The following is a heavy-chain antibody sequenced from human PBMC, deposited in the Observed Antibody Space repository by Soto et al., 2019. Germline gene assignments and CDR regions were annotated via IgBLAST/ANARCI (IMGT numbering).Heavy chain of an antibody. CDR1: GGSISSSSYY. CDR3: ARHTPPNRGYDFWSGLGWYFDY. V-gene: IGHV4-39*01. J-gene: IGHJ4*02. Sequence: QLQLQESGPGLVKPSETLSLTCTVSGGSISSSSYYWGWIRQPPGKGLEWIGSIYYSGSTYYNPSLKSRVTISVDTSKNQFSLKLSSVTAADTAVYYCARHTPPNRGYDFWSGLGWYFDYWGQGTLVTVSS. D-gene: IGHD3-3*01. CDR2: IYYSGST.